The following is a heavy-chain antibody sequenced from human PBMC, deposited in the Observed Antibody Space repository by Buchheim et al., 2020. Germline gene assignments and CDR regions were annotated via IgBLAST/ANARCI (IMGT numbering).Heavy chain of an antibody. CDR2: IYYSGST. V-gene: IGHV4-31*03. D-gene: IGHD3-9*01. CDR1: GGSISSGGYY. CDR3: ARGLAYYDILTGFGTPSPGDY. Sequence: QVQLQESGPGLVKPSQTLSLTCTVSGGSISSGGYYWSWIRQHPGKGLEWIGYIYYSGSTYYNPSLKSRVTISVDTSKNQFSLKLSSVTAADTAVYYCARGLAYYDILTGFGTPSPGDYWGQGTL. J-gene: IGHJ4*02.